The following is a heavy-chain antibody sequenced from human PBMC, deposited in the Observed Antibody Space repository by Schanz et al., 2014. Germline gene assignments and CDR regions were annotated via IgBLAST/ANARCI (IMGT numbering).Heavy chain of an antibody. V-gene: IGHV3-30*18. D-gene: IGHD6-19*01. CDR1: GFAFSDYG. J-gene: IGHJ4*02. Sequence: QAQLVESGGGVVQPGKSLRLSCAASGFAFSDYGMHWVRQAPGKGLEWVAFISYDGNEKHYPDSVKGRFTISRDNSRNTLFLQMESLRTEDTAVYHCAKERDSTGWNHGDYWGQGTLVTVSS. CDR3: AKERDSTGWNHGDY. CDR2: ISYDGNEK.